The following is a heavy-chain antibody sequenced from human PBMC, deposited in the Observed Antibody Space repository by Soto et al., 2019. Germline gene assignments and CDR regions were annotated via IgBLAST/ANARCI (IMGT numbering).Heavy chain of an antibody. Sequence: GGSLRLSCATPGFTFTNAWMAWVRQAPGKGLEWVGRIKAIGDGGTTNYAAPVKGRFTVSRDDSENTLYLQMNSLRVEDTGIYYCHTPHGRNAFDIWGQGTVVT. CDR3: HTPHGRNAFDI. CDR2: IKAIGDGGTT. CDR1: GFTFTNAW. J-gene: IGHJ3*02. V-gene: IGHV3-15*01. D-gene: IGHD2-8*01.